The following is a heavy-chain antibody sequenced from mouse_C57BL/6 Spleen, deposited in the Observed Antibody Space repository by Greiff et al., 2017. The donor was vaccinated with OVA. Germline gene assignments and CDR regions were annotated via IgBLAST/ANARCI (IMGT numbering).Heavy chain of an antibody. Sequence: VQLQESGAELVRPGTSVKVSCKASGYAFTNYLIEWVKQRPGQGLEWIGVINPGSGGTNYNEKFKGKATLTADKSSSTAYMQLSSLTSEDSAVYVCARTGGNYQYYFDYWGQGTTLTVSS. CDR2: INPGSGGT. CDR1: GYAFTNYL. V-gene: IGHV1-54*01. J-gene: IGHJ2*01. D-gene: IGHD2-1*01. CDR3: ARTGGNYQYYFDY.